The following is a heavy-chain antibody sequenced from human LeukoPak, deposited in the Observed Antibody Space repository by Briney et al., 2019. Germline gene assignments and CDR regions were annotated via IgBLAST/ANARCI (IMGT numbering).Heavy chain of an antibody. CDR2: INHSGST. Sequence: SETLSLTCAVYGGSFSGYYWSWIRQPPGKGLEWIGEINHSGSTNYNPSLKSRVTISVDTSKNQFSLKLSSVTAADTAVSYCARGNPYMDVWGKGTTVTVSS. CDR1: GGSFSGYY. J-gene: IGHJ6*03. CDR3: ARGNPYMDV. V-gene: IGHV4-34*01.